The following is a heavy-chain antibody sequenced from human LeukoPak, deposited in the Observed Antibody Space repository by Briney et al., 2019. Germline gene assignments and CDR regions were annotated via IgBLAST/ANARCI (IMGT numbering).Heavy chain of an antibody. J-gene: IGHJ4*02. CDR1: GGSISSSSYY. CDR3: ARLVRGYYDSSGYPDY. V-gene: IGHV4-39*01. D-gene: IGHD3-22*01. Sequence: SETLSLTCTVSGGSISSSSYYWGWIRQPPGKGLEWIGSIYYSGSTCYNPSLKSRVTISVDTSKNQFSLKLSSVTAADTAVYYCARLVRGYYDSSGYPDYWGQGTLVTVSS. CDR2: IYYSGST.